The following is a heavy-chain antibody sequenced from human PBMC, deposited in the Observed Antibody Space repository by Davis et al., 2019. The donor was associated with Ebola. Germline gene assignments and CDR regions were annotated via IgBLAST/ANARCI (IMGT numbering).Heavy chain of an antibody. CDR1: GYTFTNYY. V-gene: IGHV1-46*01. J-gene: IGHJ6*03. CDR3: ITPGGQDGGYKVCNT. CDR2: INPNDGRT. Sequence: AASVPVSSMASGYTFTNYYMHWVRQAPAQGLEWMGMINPNDGRTIYAQKFQGRVTVTRDTSTTTVYMDLSSLRSEDTALYYCITPGGQDGGYKVCNTWGKG. D-gene: IGHD5-24*01.